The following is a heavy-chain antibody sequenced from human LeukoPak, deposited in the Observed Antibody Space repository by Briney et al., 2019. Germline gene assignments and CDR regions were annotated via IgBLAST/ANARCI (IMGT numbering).Heavy chain of an antibody. D-gene: IGHD1-26*01. CDR2: IYYSGST. Sequence: SETLSLTCTVSGGSISSYYWSWIRQPPGKGLEWIGNIYYSGSTNYNPSLKSRVTISVDTPKSQFSLKLSSVTAADTAVYYCARDRVGATLGYYYYMDVWGKGTTVTVSS. V-gene: IGHV4-59*01. CDR3: ARDRVGATLGYYYYMDV. CDR1: GGSISSYY. J-gene: IGHJ6*03.